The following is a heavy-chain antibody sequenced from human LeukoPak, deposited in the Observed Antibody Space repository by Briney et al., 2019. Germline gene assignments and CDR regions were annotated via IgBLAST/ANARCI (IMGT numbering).Heavy chain of an antibody. CDR3: ARDLRLYDNSGFSWFYLDY. Sequence: GGSLRLSCAASGFTFSSFWMTWVRQAPGEGLECVANINQDGSEKNYLDSVEGRFTISRDNAKNSFYLQINSLSAEDTAVYYCARDLRLYDNSGFSWFYLDYWGQGVLVTVSS. V-gene: IGHV3-7*04. CDR2: INQDGSEK. J-gene: IGHJ4*02. CDR1: GFTFSSFW. D-gene: IGHD3-22*01.